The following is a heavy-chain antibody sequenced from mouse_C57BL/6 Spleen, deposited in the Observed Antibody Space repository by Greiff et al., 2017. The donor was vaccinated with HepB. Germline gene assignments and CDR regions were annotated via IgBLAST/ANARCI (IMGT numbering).Heavy chain of an antibody. J-gene: IGHJ4*01. D-gene: IGHD1-1*01. Sequence: QVQLQQPGAELVKPGASVKLSCKASGYTFTSYWMHWVKQRPGQGLEWIGMIHPNSGSTNYNEKFKSKATLTVDKSSSTAYMQLSSLTSEDSAVYYCANYYGSSPYYAMDYWGQGTSVTVSS. CDR1: GYTFTSYW. CDR3: ANYYGSSPYYAMDY. V-gene: IGHV1-64*01. CDR2: IHPNSGST.